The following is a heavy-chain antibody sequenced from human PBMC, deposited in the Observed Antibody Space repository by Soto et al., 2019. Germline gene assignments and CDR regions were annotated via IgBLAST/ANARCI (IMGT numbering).Heavy chain of an antibody. Sequence: GESLKISCKGSGYSFTSYWIGWVRQMPGKGLEWMGIIYPGDSDTRYSPSFQGQVTISADKSISTAYLQWSSLKASDTAMYYCARHRLRFSEWSRYTFDIWGQGTMVTVSS. CDR1: GYSFTSYW. J-gene: IGHJ3*02. D-gene: IGHD3-3*01. CDR2: IYPGDSDT. CDR3: ARHRLRFSEWSRYTFDI. V-gene: IGHV5-51*01.